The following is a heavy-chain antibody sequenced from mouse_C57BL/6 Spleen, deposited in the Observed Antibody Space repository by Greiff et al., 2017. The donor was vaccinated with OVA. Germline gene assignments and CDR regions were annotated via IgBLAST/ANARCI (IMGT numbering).Heavy chain of an antibody. V-gene: IGHV1-81*01. J-gene: IGHJ1*03. Sequence: QVQLQQSGAELARPGASVKLSCKASGYTFTSYGISWVKQRTGQGLEWIGEIYPRSGNTYYNEKFKGKATLTADKSSSTAYMELRSLTSEDSAVYFCARRGLLRYGYFDVWGTGTTVTVSS. CDR1: GYTFTSYG. CDR3: ARRGLLRYGYFDV. CDR2: IYPRSGNT. D-gene: IGHD1-1*01.